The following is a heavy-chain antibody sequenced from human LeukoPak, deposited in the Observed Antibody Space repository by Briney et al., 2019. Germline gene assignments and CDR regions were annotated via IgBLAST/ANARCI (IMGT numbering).Heavy chain of an antibody. J-gene: IGHJ4*02. V-gene: IGHV3-74*01. CDR2: IESDGSST. CDR3: ARDLPYCGGDCFIDF. D-gene: IGHD2-21*02. Sequence: PGGSLRLSCAASGFTFSSHWMHWVRQAPGKGLVWVSRIESDGSSTSYAGSVKGRFTISRDNAKNTLYLQMNSLRAEDTAVYYCARDLPYCGGDCFIDFWGQGTLVTVSS. CDR1: GFTFSSHW.